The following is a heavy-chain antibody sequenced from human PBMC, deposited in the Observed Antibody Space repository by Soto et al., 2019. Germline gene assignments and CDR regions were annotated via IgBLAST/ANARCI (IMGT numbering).Heavy chain of an antibody. J-gene: IGHJ2*01. CDR1: GFTFSSYA. CDR3: ATPLWRDDYNGAYFDL. D-gene: IGHD4-4*01. CDR2: ISYDGSNK. V-gene: IGHV3-30-3*01. Sequence: QVQLVESGGGVVQPGRSLRLSCAASGFTFSSYAMHWVRQAPGKGLEWVAVISYDGSNKYYTDSVKGRFTITRDNSKNTLYLQMNSLRAEDTAVYYCATPLWRDDYNGAYFDLCCRGTLVTVSS.